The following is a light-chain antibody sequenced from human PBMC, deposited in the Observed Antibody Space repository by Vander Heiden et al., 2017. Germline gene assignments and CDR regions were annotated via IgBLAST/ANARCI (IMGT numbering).Light chain of an antibody. Sequence: IQMTQSPSSLSASVGDRVTITCQASQDISNYLNWYQQKPGKAPKLLICDASNLETGVPSRFSGSGSGTDFTFTISSLQPEDIATYYCQQYDNLPMYTFGQGTKLEIK. CDR2: DAS. CDR1: QDISNY. J-gene: IGKJ2*01. CDR3: QQYDNLPMYT. V-gene: IGKV1-33*01.